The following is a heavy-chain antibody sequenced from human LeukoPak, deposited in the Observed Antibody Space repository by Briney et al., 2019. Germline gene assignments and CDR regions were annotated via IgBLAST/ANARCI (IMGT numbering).Heavy chain of an antibody. D-gene: IGHD3-22*01. CDR3: ARDNDSSGYGDY. J-gene: IGHJ4*02. Sequence: SETLSLTCAVSGYSISSGYYWGWIRQPPGKGLEWIGSIYHSGSTYYNPSLKSRVTISVDTSKNQFSLKLSSVTAADTAVYYCARDNDSSGYGDYWGQGTLVTVSS. V-gene: IGHV4-38-2*02. CDR2: IYHSGST. CDR1: GYSISSGYY.